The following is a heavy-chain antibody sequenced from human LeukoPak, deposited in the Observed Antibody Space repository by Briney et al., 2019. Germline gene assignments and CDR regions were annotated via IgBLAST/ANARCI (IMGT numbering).Heavy chain of an antibody. J-gene: IGHJ4*02. V-gene: IGHV4-38-2*02. CDR1: GDSISSSYY. CDR3: VRGFGDPDGFDY. D-gene: IGHD3-10*01. CDR2: IYHSGST. Sequence: SETLSLTCTVSGDSISSSYYWGWIRQPPGQGLEWIGSIYHSGSTYYNPSLKSRVTISIDTSKNEFSLKLNSVTAADTAVYYCVRGFGDPDGFDYWGQGTLVTVSS.